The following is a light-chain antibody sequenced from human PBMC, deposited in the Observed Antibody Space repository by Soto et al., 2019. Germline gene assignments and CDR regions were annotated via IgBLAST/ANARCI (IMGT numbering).Light chain of an antibody. V-gene: IGLV2-14*01. CDR1: SSDVGGYNY. Sequence: QSVLTQPASVPGSPGQSITISCTVTSSDVGGYNYVSWYQQHPGKAPKLMIYEVSNRPSGVSNRFSGSKSGNTAYLTISGLQAEDEADYYCSSYTSSSTYVFGTGTKVTVL. CDR3: SSYTSSSTYV. J-gene: IGLJ1*01. CDR2: EVS.